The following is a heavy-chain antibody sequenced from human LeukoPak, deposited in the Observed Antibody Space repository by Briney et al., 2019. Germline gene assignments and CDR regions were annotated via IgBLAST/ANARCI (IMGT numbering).Heavy chain of an antibody. CDR3: AREKSGGTTGPHFEH. V-gene: IGHV1-69*05. CDR2: IIPIFGTT. D-gene: IGHD1-14*01. Sequence: SVKVSCKASGGTFSSSAISWVREAPGQGLESMGGIIPIFGTTKYAQKFQGRVTISTDESTSTVYMELSSLRPEDTAVYYCAREKSGGTTGPHFEHWGQGTLVSVSS. CDR1: GGTFSSSA. J-gene: IGHJ4*02.